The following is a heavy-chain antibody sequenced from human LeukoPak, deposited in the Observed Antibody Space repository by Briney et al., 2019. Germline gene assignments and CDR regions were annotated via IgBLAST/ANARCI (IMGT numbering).Heavy chain of an antibody. D-gene: IGHD2-2*01. CDR3: ARDRGCSSTSCYDSSPATRT. V-gene: IGHV3-48*03. Sequence: GGSLRLSCAASGFTFSSYEMNWVRQAPGKGLEWVSYISSSGSTIYYADSVKGRFTISRDTAKNSLDLQMNSLRAEDTAVYYCARDRGCSSTSCYDSSPATRTRGQGTLVTVSS. J-gene: IGHJ4*02. CDR2: ISSSGSTI. CDR1: GFTFSSYE.